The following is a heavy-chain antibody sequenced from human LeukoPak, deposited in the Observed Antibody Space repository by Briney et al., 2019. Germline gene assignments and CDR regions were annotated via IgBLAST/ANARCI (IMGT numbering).Heavy chain of an antibody. Sequence: SETLSLTCTVSGGSISSGSYYWSWIRQPAGKGLEWIGRIYTSGSTNYNPSLKRRLTMSVDTSKNQVSLRLSSVTAADTAMYYCTKGSSYNWNLFDHWGQGALVTVSS. CDR1: GGSISSGSYY. J-gene: IGHJ4*02. D-gene: IGHD1-20*01. CDR2: IYTSGST. CDR3: TKGSSYNWNLFDH. V-gene: IGHV4-61*02.